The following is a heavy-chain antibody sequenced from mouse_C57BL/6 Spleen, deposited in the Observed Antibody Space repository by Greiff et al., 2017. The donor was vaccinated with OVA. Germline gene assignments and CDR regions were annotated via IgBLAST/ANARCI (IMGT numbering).Heavy chain of an antibody. D-gene: IGHD1-1*01. V-gene: IGHV1-26*01. CDR1: GYTFTDYY. J-gene: IGHJ2*01. CDR2: INPNNGGT. CDR3: ARLLMTTVVAGDY. Sequence: VQLQQSGPELVKPGASVKISCKASGYTFTDYYMNWVKQSHGKSLEWIGDINPNNGGTSYNQKFKGKATLTVDKSSSTAYMELRSLTSEDSAVYYCARLLMTTVVAGDYWGQGTTLTVSS.